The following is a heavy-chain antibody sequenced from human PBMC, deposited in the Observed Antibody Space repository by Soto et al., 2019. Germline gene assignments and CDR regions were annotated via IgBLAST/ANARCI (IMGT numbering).Heavy chain of an antibody. CDR3: AKGRSYYYYYGVDV. V-gene: IGHV3-23*01. CDR2: ISDGGGST. J-gene: IGHJ6*02. CDR1: GFTFSSSA. Sequence: PGGSLRLSCAASGFTFSSSAMLWVRQAPGKGLEWVSDISDGGGSTYYADSVKGRFTISRDNSKSTLYLQMNSLRAEDTALYYCAKGRSYYYYYGVDVWGQGTTVTVSS.